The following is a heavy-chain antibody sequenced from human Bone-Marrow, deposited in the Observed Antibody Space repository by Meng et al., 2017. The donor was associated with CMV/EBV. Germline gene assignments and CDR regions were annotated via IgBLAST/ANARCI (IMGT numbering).Heavy chain of an antibody. CDR3: ATISKGYYYYGMDV. CDR2: INLNSGGT. D-gene: IGHD3-9*01. V-gene: IGHV1-2*02. J-gene: IGHJ6*02. Sequence: ASVKVSCKASGYTFTGYYMHWVRQAPGQGLEWMGWINLNSGGTNYAQKFQGRVTMTRDTSISTAYMELSRLRSDDTAVYYCATISKGYYYYGMDVWGQGTTVTVSS. CDR1: GYTFTGYY.